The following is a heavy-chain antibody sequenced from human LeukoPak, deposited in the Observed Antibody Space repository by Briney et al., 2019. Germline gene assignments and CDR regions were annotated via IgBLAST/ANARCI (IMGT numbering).Heavy chain of an antibody. CDR1: GFTFKDYY. J-gene: IGHJ4*02. CDR2: INVNGGAM. CDR3: ARGPRILAAGSYYFDY. V-gene: IGHV3-11*01. Sequence: GGPLSLSCAASGFTFKDYYFSWIRQAPGKGLEGVSFINVNGGAMYYADFVKGRFTIPRDNAKSSLYLEMNSLRVEDTAVYYCARGPRILAAGSYYFDYWGQGSLVTVSS. D-gene: IGHD6-13*01.